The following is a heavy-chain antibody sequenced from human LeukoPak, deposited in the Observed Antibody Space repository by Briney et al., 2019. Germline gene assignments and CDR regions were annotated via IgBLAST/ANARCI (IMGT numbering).Heavy chain of an antibody. J-gene: IGHJ4*02. CDR2: IYSDGSRT. CDR3: VKSPGSGWPV. CDR1: GFTFSNFP. Sequence: GGSLRLSCAASGFTFSNFPMTWVRQAPGKGLEYLSAIYSDGSRTYYADSVKGRFTISRDNSKNTLYFEMSSLRVEDTAVYYCVKSPGSGWPVWGQGTLLTVSS. V-gene: IGHV3-64D*06. D-gene: IGHD6-19*01.